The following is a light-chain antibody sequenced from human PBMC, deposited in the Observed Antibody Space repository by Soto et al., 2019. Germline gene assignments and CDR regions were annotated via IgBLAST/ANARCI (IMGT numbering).Light chain of an antibody. V-gene: IGLV2-14*01. CDR2: EVN. J-gene: IGLJ1*01. CDR3: SAYKNTRTYV. Sequence: QSVLTQPASVSGSPGQSITISCTGTSSDIGAYNYVSWYQHHPGTAPKVSIYEVNNRPSGVSFRFSGSKSGNTAALTISGLQAEDEADYYCSAYKNTRTYVVGSGTKVTVL. CDR1: SSDIGAYNY.